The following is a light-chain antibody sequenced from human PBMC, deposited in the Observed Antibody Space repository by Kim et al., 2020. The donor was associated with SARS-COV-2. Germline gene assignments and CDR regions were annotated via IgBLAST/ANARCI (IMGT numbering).Light chain of an antibody. CDR2: GAS. Sequence: EIVMTQSPATLSVSPGERAILSCRASQSVNSNLAWYQQKPGQAPRLFIYGASTRATGIPARFSGSGSGTEFTLTISSLQSEDFAVYYCHQNNNWPLTFGGGTKVDIK. J-gene: IGKJ4*01. V-gene: IGKV3-15*01. CDR3: HQNNNWPLT. CDR1: QSVNSN.